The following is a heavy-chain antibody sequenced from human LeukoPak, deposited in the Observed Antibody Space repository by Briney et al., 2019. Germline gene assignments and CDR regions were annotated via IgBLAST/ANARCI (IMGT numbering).Heavy chain of an antibody. Sequence: GGSLRLSCAASGFTFSSYWMSWVRQAPGKGLEWVANIKQDGSEKYYADSVKGRFTISRDDSRNTLYLQMNGLRAEDTAVYYCARLGSSWSSDYWGQGTLVTVSS. V-gene: IGHV3-7*01. CDR2: IKQDGSEK. J-gene: IGHJ4*02. CDR1: GFTFSSYW. D-gene: IGHD6-13*01. CDR3: ARLGSSWSSDY.